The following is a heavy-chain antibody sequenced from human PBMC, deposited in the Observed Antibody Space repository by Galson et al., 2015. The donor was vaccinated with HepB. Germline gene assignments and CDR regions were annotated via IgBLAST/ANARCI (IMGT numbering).Heavy chain of an antibody. CDR3: PRVSRNSSGSYHRRGAFDI. CDR1: GGSINSCY. CDR2: VFYRGST. V-gene: IGHV4-59*01. J-gene: IGHJ3*02. Sequence: ETLSLTCTVSGGSINSCYWTWIRQSPGKGLEWVGYVFYRGSTDYNPSLKSRATISVDPSKNQFSLKLTSVTAEDTAVYYCPRVSRNSSGSYHRRGAFDIWGQGTVVTVSS. D-gene: IGHD3-22*01.